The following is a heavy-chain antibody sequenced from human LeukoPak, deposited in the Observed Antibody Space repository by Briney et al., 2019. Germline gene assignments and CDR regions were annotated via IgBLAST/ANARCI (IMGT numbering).Heavy chain of an antibody. V-gene: IGHV3-30*04. Sequence: GGSLRLSCAASGFTFSIYTMHWVRQAPGKGLEWVALISYDGSNEYYADSVQGRFSISRDNSKNMMYLQMNSLRAEDTAVFYCARLYSGFFAAFDIWGQGTMVTVSS. D-gene: IGHD3-10*01. CDR1: GFTFSIYT. CDR2: ISYDGSNE. J-gene: IGHJ3*02. CDR3: ARLYSGFFAAFDI.